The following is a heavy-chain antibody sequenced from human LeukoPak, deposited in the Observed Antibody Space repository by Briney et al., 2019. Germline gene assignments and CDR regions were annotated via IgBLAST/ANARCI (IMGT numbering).Heavy chain of an antibody. Sequence: KASETLSLTCTVSGGSISSYYWSWIRQPPGKGLEWIGEINHSGSTNYNPSLKSRVTISVDTSKNQFSLKLSSVTAADTAVYYCAREGRYGLDYWGQGTLVTVSS. CDR3: AREGRYGLDY. V-gene: IGHV4-34*01. CDR2: INHSGST. J-gene: IGHJ4*02. CDR1: GGSISSYY. D-gene: IGHD5-18*01.